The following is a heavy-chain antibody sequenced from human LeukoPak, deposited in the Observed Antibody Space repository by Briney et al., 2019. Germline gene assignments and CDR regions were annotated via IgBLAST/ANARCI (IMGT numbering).Heavy chain of an antibody. CDR3: ARYPTPDSSTSPPNRYYYYYYMDV. V-gene: IGHV1-18*01. J-gene: IGHJ6*03. CDR1: GYTFTSYG. D-gene: IGHD2-2*01. CDR2: ISAYNGNT. Sequence: WASVKVSCKASGYTFTSYGISWVRQAPGQGLEWMGWISAYNGNTNYAQKLQGRVTMTTDTSTSTAYMELRSLRSDDTAVYYCARYPTPDSSTSPPNRYYYYYYMDVWGKGTTVTVSS.